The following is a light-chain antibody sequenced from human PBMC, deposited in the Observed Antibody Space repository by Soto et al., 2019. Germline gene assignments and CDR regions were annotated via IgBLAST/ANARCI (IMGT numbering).Light chain of an antibody. CDR1: QNINNY. Sequence: DIQMTQSPSSLSASVGDSVPIACQASQNINNYLNWYQQKPGRAPKLLIYDASNLEAGVPSRFRGSGSGTDFTFTISRLQPEDIATYYCQQYENLPTFGQGRRLEI. V-gene: IGKV1-33*01. CDR3: QQYENLPT. CDR2: DAS. J-gene: IGKJ5*01.